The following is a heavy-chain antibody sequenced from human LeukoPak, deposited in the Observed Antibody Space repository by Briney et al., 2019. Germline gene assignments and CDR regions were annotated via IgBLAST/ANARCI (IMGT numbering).Heavy chain of an antibody. J-gene: IGHJ4*02. CDR1: GFAFSNSW. Sequence: GGSLRLSCAASGFAFSNSWMHWVRQSPGKGLVWVSRIISDGSRTSYADSVKGRFTISRDNAKNTLYLQMNSLRAEDTAVYYCARDGSQPDYWGQGTLVTVSS. CDR2: IISDGSRT. V-gene: IGHV3-74*01. CDR3: ARDGSQPDY.